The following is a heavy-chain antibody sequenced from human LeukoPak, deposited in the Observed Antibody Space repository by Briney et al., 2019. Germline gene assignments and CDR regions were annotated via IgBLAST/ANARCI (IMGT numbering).Heavy chain of an antibody. J-gene: IGHJ4*02. CDR2: IYTSGST. D-gene: IGHD2-2*01. CDR3: ARAGRPGYCSSTSCYPFDY. V-gene: IGHV4-4*07. Sequence: SETLSLTCTVSGGSISGYYWSWIRQPAGKGLEWIGRIYTSGSTNYNPSLKSRVTMSVDTSKNQFSLKLSSVTAADTAVYYCARAGRPGYCSSTSCYPFDYWGQGTLVTVSS. CDR1: GGSISGYY.